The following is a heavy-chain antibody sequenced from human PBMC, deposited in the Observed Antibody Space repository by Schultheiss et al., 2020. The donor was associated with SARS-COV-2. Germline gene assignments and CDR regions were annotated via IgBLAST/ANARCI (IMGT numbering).Heavy chain of an antibody. CDR1: GFTFSSYS. D-gene: IGHD1-26*01. CDR3: ARDLLSLSYTLTY. J-gene: IGHJ4*02. V-gene: IGHV3-21*01. Sequence: GGSLRLSCAASGFTFSSYSMNWVRQASGKGLEWVSSISSSSSYIYYADSVKGRFTISRDNAKNSLYLQMNGLTTEDTAVYYCARDLLSLSYTLTYWGQGTLVTVSS. CDR2: ISSSSSYI.